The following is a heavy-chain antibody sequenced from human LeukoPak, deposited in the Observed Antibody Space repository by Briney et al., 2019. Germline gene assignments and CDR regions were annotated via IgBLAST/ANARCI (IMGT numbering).Heavy chain of an antibody. V-gene: IGHV3-23*01. CDR2: ISGSGGST. CDR3: AKDGRIPSRTIVAVVAASPGDY. J-gene: IGHJ4*02. Sequence: GGSLRLSCAASGFTFSSYAMSWVRQAPGKGLEWVSAISGSGGSTYYADSVKGRFTISRDNSKNTLYLQMNSLRAEDTAVYYCAKDGRIPSRTIVAVVAASPGDYWGQGTLVTVST. D-gene: IGHD2-15*01. CDR1: GFTFSSYA.